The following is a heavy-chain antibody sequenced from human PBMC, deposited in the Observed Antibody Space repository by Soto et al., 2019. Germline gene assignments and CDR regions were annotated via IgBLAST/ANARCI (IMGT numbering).Heavy chain of an antibody. CDR2: IVLGNGNT. V-gene: IGHV1-58*01. CDR1: GFTFSSSA. CDR3: ATRIGNIGWYWLDT. J-gene: IGHJ5*02. D-gene: IGHD6-19*01. Sequence: QMHLVQSGPEVKRPGTSLKVSCKASGFTFSSSAVQWVRQARGQPLEWIGWIVLGNGNTNYAQKFQQRVTITRDMSTSTAYMEVRSLTYEDTAVYYCATRIGNIGWYWLDTWGQATLVTVSS.